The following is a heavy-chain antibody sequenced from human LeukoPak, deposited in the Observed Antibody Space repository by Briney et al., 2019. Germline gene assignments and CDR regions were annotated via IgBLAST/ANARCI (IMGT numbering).Heavy chain of an antibody. CDR3: AKRGSSGWYFDY. Sequence: SETLSLTCTVSGYSINSGYYWGWIRQPPGKGLEWIGSIYHSGSTYYNPSLKSRVTISVDTSKNQFSLKLSSVTAADTAEYYCAKRGSSGWYFDYWGQGTLVTVSS. CDR2: IYHSGST. D-gene: IGHD6-19*01. J-gene: IGHJ4*02. CDR1: GYSINSGYY. V-gene: IGHV4-38-2*02.